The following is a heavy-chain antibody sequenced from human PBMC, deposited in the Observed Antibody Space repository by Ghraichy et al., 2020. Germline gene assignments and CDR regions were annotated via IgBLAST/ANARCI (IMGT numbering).Heavy chain of an antibody. D-gene: IGHD3-10*01. V-gene: IGHV4-34*01. CDR1: GGSFSGYY. Sequence: SETLSLTCAVYGGSFSGYYWSWIRQPPGKGLEWIGEINHSGSTNYNPSLKSRVTISVDTSKNQFSLKLSSVTAADTAVYYCARGSRTRYGSGRYRNFNFDYWGQGTLVTVSS. CDR2: INHSGST. CDR3: ARGSRTRYGSGRYRNFNFDY. J-gene: IGHJ4*02.